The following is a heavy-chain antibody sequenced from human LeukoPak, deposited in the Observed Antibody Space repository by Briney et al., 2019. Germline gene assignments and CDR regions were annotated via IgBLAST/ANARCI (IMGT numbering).Heavy chain of an antibody. CDR3: AREYYDTNKRDYFDY. CDR2: ISAYNGNT. V-gene: IGHV1-18*04. Sequence: ASVKVSCKASGYTFTGYYMHWVRQAPGQGLEWMGWISAYNGNTNYAQKLQGRVTMTTDTSTSTAYMELRSLRSDDTAVYYCAREYYDTNKRDYFDYWGQGTLVTVSS. J-gene: IGHJ4*02. D-gene: IGHD3-22*01. CDR1: GYTFTGYY.